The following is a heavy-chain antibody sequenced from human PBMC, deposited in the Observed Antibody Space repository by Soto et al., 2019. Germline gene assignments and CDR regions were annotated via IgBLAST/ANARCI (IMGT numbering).Heavy chain of an antibody. CDR2: IIPIFGTA. V-gene: IGHV1-69*12. J-gene: IGHJ6*02. CDR1: GGTFSSYA. CDR3: ARGAGYYDILSGYNYYYYGMDV. D-gene: IGHD3-9*01. Sequence: QVQLVQSGAEVKKPGSSVKVSCKASGGTFSSYAISWVRQAPGQGLEWMGGIIPIFGTANYAQKFQGRVTITADESTSTAYMELRSLRSEDTAVYYCARGAGYYDILSGYNYYYYGMDVWGQGTTVTVSS.